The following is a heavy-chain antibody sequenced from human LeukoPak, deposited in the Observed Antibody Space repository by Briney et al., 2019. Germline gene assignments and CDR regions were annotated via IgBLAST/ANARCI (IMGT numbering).Heavy chain of an antibody. V-gene: IGHV5-51*01. CDR3: TRQEQLVTNAFDI. CDR2: IYPGDSDT. Sequence: EESLKISCQASGYSFTNYWIGWVRQMPGKGLEWMGIIYPGDSDTRYSPSFQGQITISADRSSSTAYLQWSSLEATDTAVYYCTRQEQLVTNAFDIWGQGTMLTVSS. J-gene: IGHJ3*02. CDR1: GYSFTNYW. D-gene: IGHD6-6*01.